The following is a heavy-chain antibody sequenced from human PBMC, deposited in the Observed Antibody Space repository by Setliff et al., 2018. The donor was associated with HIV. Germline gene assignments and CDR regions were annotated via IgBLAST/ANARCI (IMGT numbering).Heavy chain of an antibody. CDR3: ARGSSYSSSWYVFRPQALNDAFDI. Sequence: ASVKVSCKASGYTFTSYGISWVRQATGQGLEWMGWMNPNSGNTGYAQKFQGRVTMTRNTSISTAYMELSSLRSEDTAVYYCARGSSYSSSWYVFRPQALNDAFDIWAQGTMVTVSS. D-gene: IGHD6-13*01. CDR2: MNPNSGNT. CDR1: GYTFTSYG. V-gene: IGHV1-8*02. J-gene: IGHJ3*02.